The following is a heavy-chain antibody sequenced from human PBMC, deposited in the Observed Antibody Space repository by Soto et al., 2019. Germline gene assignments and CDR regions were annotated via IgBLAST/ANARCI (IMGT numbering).Heavy chain of an antibody. D-gene: IGHD6-19*01. CDR1: GFTFSSYG. Sequence: GGSLRLSCAASGFTFSSYGMHWVRQAPGKGLEWVAVIWYDGSNKYYADSVKGRFTISRDNSKNTLYLQMNSLRAEDTAVYYCAREQLNYSSGGYFDYWGQGTLVTVS. CDR3: AREQLNYSSGGYFDY. J-gene: IGHJ4*02. V-gene: IGHV3-33*01. CDR2: IWYDGSNK.